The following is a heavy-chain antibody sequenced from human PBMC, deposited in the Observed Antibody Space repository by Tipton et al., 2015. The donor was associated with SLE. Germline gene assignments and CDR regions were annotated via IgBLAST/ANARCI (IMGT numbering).Heavy chain of an antibody. Sequence: QLVQSGAEVKKPGSSVKVSCKASGGTFSSYPISWVRQAPGQGLEWMGRIIPILGIANYAQKFQGRVTITADKSTSTAYMELSSLRSEDTAVYYCARGNDWGLRTDWGQGTLVTVSS. CDR3: ARGNDWGLRTD. CDR1: GGTFSSYP. V-gene: IGHV1-69*09. CDR2: IIPILGIA. D-gene: IGHD7-27*01. J-gene: IGHJ4*02.